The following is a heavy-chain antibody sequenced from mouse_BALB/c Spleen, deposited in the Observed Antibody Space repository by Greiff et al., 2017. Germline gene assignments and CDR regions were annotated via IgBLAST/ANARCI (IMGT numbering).Heavy chain of an antibody. Sequence: DVKLQESGPGLVKPSQSLSLTCSVTGYSITSGYYWNWIRQFPGNKLEWMGYISYDGSNNYNPSLKNRISITRDTSKNQFFRKLNSVTTEDTATYYCASYRYDEGYYYAMDDWGQGTSVTVSS. CDR3: ASYRYDEGYYYAMDD. CDR1: GYSITSGYY. CDR2: ISYDGSN. J-gene: IGHJ4*01. V-gene: IGHV3-6*02. D-gene: IGHD2-14*01.